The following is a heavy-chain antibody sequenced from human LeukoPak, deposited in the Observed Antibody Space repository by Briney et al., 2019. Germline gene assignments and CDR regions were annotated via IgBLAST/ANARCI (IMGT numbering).Heavy chain of an antibody. Sequence: GGSLRLSCAASGFTFSTYSMNWVRQAPGKGLGWVSYITSSSSTIYYADSVRGRFTISSDNAKNSLHLQMNSLRDEDTAVYYCARVDWMIGAFDIWGQGTMVTVSS. CDR2: ITSSSSTI. CDR1: GFTFSTYS. CDR3: ARVDWMIGAFDI. D-gene: IGHD3-22*01. V-gene: IGHV3-48*02. J-gene: IGHJ3*02.